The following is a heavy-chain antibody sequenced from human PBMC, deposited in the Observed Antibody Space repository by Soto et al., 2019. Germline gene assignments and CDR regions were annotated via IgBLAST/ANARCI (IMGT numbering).Heavy chain of an antibody. V-gene: IGHV4-34*01. J-gene: IGHJ4*02. D-gene: IGHD2-2*01. CDR2: INHDGTA. CDR3: ARESGVVPATNEAFDY. CDR1: GGSFSGYY. Sequence: SETLSLTCVVHGGSFSGYYWSWIRQPPGKGLEWIGEINHDGTANYSPSLKSRVTISVDTSKHQLSLKMSSVTAADTAVYYCARESGVVPATNEAFDYWGQGTLVTVS.